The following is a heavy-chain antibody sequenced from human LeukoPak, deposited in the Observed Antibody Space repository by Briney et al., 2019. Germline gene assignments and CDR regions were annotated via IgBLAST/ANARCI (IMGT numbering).Heavy chain of an antibody. Sequence: PGGSLRLSCAASGFIFNSYTMNWVRQAPGKGLEWVSHISTSGSAMYYADSVKGRFTIPRDNAKDSLYLQMNSLRDEDTAVYYCASSGSYRFDYWGQGTLVTVSS. CDR2: ISTSGSAM. CDR3: ASSGSYRFDY. V-gene: IGHV3-48*02. CDR1: GFIFNSYT. D-gene: IGHD1-26*01. J-gene: IGHJ4*02.